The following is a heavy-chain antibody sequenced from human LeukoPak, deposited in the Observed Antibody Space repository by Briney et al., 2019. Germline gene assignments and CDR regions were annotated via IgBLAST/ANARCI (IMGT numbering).Heavy chain of an antibody. V-gene: IGHV3-23*01. J-gene: IGHJ4*02. CDR1: GFSFNNYA. D-gene: IGHD1-26*01. Sequence: GGSLRLSCAASGFSFNNYAMNWVRQAPGKGLEWVSSISDSGRSTYYADSVKARFTISRGNSRHTLYLQMNSLRAEDTAVYYCAKGINSGSYYYFDWWGQGTPVTVSS. CDR2: ISDSGRST. CDR3: AKGINSGSYYYFDW.